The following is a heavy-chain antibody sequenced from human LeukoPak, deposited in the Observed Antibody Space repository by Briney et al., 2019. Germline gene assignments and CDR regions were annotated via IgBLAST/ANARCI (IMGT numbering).Heavy chain of an antibody. CDR2: IYYSGST. D-gene: IGHD4-17*01. Sequence: KPSETLSLTCTVSGGSISSYYWSWIRQPPGKGLEWIGYIYYSGSTNYNPSLKGRVTISVDTSKNQFSLKLSSVAAADTAVYYCARDRGDYGDYHGLWFDPWGQGTLVTVSS. J-gene: IGHJ5*02. V-gene: IGHV4-59*01. CDR1: GGSISSYY. CDR3: ARDRGDYGDYHGLWFDP.